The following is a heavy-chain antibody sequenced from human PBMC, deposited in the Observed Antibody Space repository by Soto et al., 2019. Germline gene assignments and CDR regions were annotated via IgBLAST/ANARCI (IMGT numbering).Heavy chain of an antibody. D-gene: IGHD7-27*01. CDR3: GRAPGGTGIVDY. J-gene: IGHJ4*02. CDR1: GFTFSSYW. Sequence: GGSLRLSCAASGFTFSSYWMQWVRQAPGKGLVWVSRINIEGTTTTYADSVKGRFTISRDNAKNTLYLQMNSLRADDTAVYYCGRAPGGTGIVDYWGQGSLVTVSS. CDR2: INIEGTTT. V-gene: IGHV3-74*03.